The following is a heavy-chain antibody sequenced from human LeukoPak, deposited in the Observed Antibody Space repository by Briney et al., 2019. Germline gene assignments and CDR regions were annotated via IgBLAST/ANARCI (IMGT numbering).Heavy chain of an antibody. J-gene: IGHJ5*02. D-gene: IGHD2/OR15-2a*01. CDR3: AREAPSTYWCYP. Sequence: ASVTVSCKASLDTFTSYYIHCVRQAPGQGLEYMGIINPSGNTNYAQKFQGRVTMTRDTSTSTVYIRLTRLRSEDSAVYYCAREAPSTYWCYPWGQGTLVTVSS. V-gene: IGHV1-46*01. CDR2: INPSGNT. CDR1: LDTFTSYY.